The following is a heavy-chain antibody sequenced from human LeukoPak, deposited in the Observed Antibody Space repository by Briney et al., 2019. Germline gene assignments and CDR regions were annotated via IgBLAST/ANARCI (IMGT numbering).Heavy chain of an antibody. J-gene: IGHJ4*02. D-gene: IGHD3-16*01. Sequence: GGSLRLSCAASGFTFSSYSMNWVRQAPGKGLEWVSPISTSSSYIYYADSVKGRFTISRDNAKNSLYLQMNSLRAEDTAVYYCAKDTSLRHYDYVWGSSPAFDYWGQGTLVTVSS. CDR3: AKDTSLRHYDYVWGSSPAFDY. CDR1: GFTFSSYS. V-gene: IGHV3-21*04. CDR2: ISTSSSYI.